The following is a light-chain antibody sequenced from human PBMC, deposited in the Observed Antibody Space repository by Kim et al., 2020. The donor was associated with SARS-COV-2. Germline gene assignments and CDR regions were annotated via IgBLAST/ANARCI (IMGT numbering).Light chain of an antibody. V-gene: IGLV4-69*01. Sequence: ASVKLTCTLSRGQSSYAIAWHQQQPEKGPRYLLKVNSDGSHSKGDGIPDRFSGSSSGAERYLTISSLQSEDEADYYCQTWGTGIWVFGGGTQLTVL. CDR2: VNSDGSH. CDR3: QTWGTGIWV. CDR1: RGQSSYA. J-gene: IGLJ3*02.